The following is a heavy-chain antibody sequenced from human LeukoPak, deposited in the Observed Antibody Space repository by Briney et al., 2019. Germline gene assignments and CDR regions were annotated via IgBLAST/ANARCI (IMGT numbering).Heavy chain of an antibody. CDR1: GGSISSYY. Sequence: KPSETLSLTCTVSGGSISSYYWSWIRQPPGKGLEWIGYIYYSGSTNYNPSLKSRVTISVDTPKNQFSLKLSSVTAADTAVYYCARSEVAVAGQYDYWGQGTLVTVSS. D-gene: IGHD6-19*01. CDR2: IYYSGST. J-gene: IGHJ4*02. CDR3: ARSEVAVAGQYDY. V-gene: IGHV4-59*01.